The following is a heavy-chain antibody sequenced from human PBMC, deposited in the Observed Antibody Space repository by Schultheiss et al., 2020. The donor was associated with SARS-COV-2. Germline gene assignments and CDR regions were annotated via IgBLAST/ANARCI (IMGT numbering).Heavy chain of an antibody. CDR2: IYHSGST. Sequence: SETLSLTCAVSGGSISSSNWWSWVRQPPGKGLEWIGEIYHSGSTNYNPSLKSRVTISVDKSKNQFSLKLSSVTAADTAVYYCARRGRSSGWFYYFDYWGQGTLVTVSS. CDR3: ARRGRSSGWFYYFDY. D-gene: IGHD6-19*01. V-gene: IGHV4-4*02. CDR1: GGSISSSNW. J-gene: IGHJ4*02.